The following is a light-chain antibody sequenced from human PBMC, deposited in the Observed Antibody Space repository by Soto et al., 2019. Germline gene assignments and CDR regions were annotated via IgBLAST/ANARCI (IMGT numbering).Light chain of an antibody. V-gene: IGLV2-18*01. Sequence: QSVLTQPPSVSGSPGQSVTISCTGTSTDFVSYNRVSWYQQPPGTAPKLIIYEASNRPSGVPDRFSGSKSGNTASLTISGLQAADEADYYCSLYTSEKTYVFGTGT. CDR3: SLYTSEKTYV. CDR1: STDFVSYNR. J-gene: IGLJ1*01. CDR2: EAS.